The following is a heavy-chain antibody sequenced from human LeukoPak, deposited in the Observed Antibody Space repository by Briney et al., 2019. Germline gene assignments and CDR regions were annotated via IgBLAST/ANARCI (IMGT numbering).Heavy chain of an antibody. CDR2: IYYSGST. D-gene: IGHD1-26*01. CDR1: GGSISSYY. CDR3: ARHIGDYYYYYMDV. V-gene: IGHV4-59*08. J-gene: IGHJ6*03. Sequence: SETLSLTCTVSGGSISSYYWSWIRQPPGKALEWIGYIYYSGSTNYNPSLKSRVTISVDTSKNQFSLKLSSVTAADTAVYYCARHIGDYYYYYMDVWGKGTTVTISS.